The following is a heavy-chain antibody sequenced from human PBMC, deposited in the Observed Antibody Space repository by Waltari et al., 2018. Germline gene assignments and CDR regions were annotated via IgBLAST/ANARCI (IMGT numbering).Heavy chain of an antibody. CDR2: ISSTSSYI. CDR3: AKDRISTSYYYYYHMDV. D-gene: IGHD3-16*01. Sequence: EVQLVESGGGLVKPGGSLRLSCAASGFTFNTYTMNWVRQAPGKELEWVSSISSTSSYIYYADSVKGRFTISRDNAKNSLYLQMNSLRGEDTAVYYCAKDRISTSYYYYYHMDVWGQGTTVTVSS. J-gene: IGHJ6*02. CDR1: GFTFNTYT. V-gene: IGHV3-21*01.